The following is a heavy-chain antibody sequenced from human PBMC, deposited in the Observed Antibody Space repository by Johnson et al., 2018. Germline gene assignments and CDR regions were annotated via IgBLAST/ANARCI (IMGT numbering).Heavy chain of an antibody. J-gene: IGHJ6*02. V-gene: IGHV3-48*02. Sequence: YADSVKGRFTIPRDNAKNSLYLQMNSLRDEDTAVYYCARESRVGATRGYYYYGMDVWGQGTTVTVSS. D-gene: IGHD1-26*01. CDR3: ARESRVGATRGYYYYGMDV.